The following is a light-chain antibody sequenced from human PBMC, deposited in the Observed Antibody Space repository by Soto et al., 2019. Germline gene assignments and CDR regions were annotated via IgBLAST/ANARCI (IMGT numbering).Light chain of an antibody. V-gene: IGKV1-5*03. CDR2: KAS. Sequence: DIQMTQSPSTLSGSVGDRGTITCRASQTISSWLAWYQQQPGKAPKLLIYKASTLKSGVPSRFSGSGSGTEFTLTISSLQPDDFATYYCQHYNSYSEAFGQGTKVDIK. CDR3: QHYNSYSEA. J-gene: IGKJ1*01. CDR1: QTISSW.